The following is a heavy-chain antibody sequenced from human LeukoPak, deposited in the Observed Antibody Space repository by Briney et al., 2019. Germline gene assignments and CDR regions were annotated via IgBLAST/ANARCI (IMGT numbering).Heavy chain of an antibody. D-gene: IGHD4-17*01. Sequence: GASVKVSRKVSGYTLTELSMHWVRQAPGKGLEWMGGFEPEDGETIYAQKFQGRVTMTEDTSTDTAYMELSSLRSEDTAVYYCATDLVYGDYYFDYWGQGTLVTVSS. CDR3: ATDLVYGDYYFDY. CDR2: FEPEDGET. V-gene: IGHV1-24*01. CDR1: GYTLTELS. J-gene: IGHJ4*02.